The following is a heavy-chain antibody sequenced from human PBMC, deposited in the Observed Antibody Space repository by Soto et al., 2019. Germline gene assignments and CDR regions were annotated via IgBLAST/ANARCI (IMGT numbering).Heavy chain of an antibody. D-gene: IGHD3-10*01. Sequence: SETLSLTCAVYGGSFSGYYWSWIRQPPGKGLEWIGEINHSGSTNYNPSLKSRVTISVDTSKNQFSPKLSSVTAADTAVYYCARVGQGYYYYYMDVWGKGTTVTVSS. CDR3: ARVGQGYYYYYMDV. CDR2: INHSGST. CDR1: GGSFSGYY. J-gene: IGHJ6*03. V-gene: IGHV4-34*01.